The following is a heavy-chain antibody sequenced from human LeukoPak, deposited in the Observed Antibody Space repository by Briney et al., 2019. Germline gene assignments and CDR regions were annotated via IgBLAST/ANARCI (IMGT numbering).Heavy chain of an antibody. V-gene: IGHV3-11*01. D-gene: IGHD3-9*01. CDR3: ARDPGYNILTGYYND. J-gene: IGHJ4*02. CDR2: ISSGAGNI. Sequence: GGSLRLSCAASGFTFSDYYMSWIRQAPGKGLEWVSYISSGAGNIYYADSVKGRFTISRDNAKNSLYLQMNSLRAEDTAVYYSARDPGYNILTGYYNDWGQGTLVTVSS. CDR1: GFTFSDYY.